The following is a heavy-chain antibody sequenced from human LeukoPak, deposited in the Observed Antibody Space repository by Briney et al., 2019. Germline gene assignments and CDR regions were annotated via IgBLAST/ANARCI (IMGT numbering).Heavy chain of an antibody. D-gene: IGHD4-23*01. V-gene: IGHV3-23*01. Sequence: GGSLRLSCAASGFTFSSYAMSWVRQAPGKGLEWVSAISGSGGSTYYADSVKGRFTISRDNSKNTLYLQMNSLRAEDTAVYYCAKDRAYGGAPLYFDYWGQGTLVTVSS. CDR2: ISGSGGST. J-gene: IGHJ4*02. CDR3: AKDRAYGGAPLYFDY. CDR1: GFTFSSYA.